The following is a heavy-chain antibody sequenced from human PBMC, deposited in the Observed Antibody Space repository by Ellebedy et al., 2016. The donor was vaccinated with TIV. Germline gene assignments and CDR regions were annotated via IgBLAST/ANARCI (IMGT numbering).Heavy chain of an antibody. CDR2: IYPGDSDT. V-gene: IGHV5-51*01. CDR3: ARLDTYYYYGMDV. Sequence: GESLKISCKGSGYSFINYWIAWVRQMPGKGLEWMGIIYPGDSDTRYSPSFQGQVTIPADKSINTAYLQWSSLRASDTAMYYCARLDTYYYYGMDVWGQGTTVTVSS. J-gene: IGHJ6*02. CDR1: GYSFINYW.